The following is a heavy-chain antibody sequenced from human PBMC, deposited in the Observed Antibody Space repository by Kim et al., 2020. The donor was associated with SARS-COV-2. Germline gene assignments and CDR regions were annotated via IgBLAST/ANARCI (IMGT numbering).Heavy chain of an antibody. Sequence: QKFQGRVTMTRDTSTSTVYMELSSLRSEDTAVYYCGSGYDSSGLFYGMDVWGQGTTVTVSS. D-gene: IGHD3-22*01. V-gene: IGHV1-46*01. J-gene: IGHJ6*02. CDR3: GSGYDSSGLFYGMDV.